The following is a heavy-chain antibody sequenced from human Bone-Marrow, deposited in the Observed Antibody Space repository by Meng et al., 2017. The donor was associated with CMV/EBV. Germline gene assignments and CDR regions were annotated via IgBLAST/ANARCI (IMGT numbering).Heavy chain of an antibody. CDR2: INPNSGGT. D-gene: IGHD2-2*02. Sequence: ASVKVSCKASGYTFTGYYMHWVRQAPGQGLEWMGWINPNSGGTNYAQKFQGRVTMTRDTSISTAYMELSRLRSDDTAVYYCARGYCRSTSCYKNGMDVWGQGTTVTVSS. CDR3: ARGYCRSTSCYKNGMDV. J-gene: IGHJ6*02. V-gene: IGHV1-2*02. CDR1: GYTFTGYY.